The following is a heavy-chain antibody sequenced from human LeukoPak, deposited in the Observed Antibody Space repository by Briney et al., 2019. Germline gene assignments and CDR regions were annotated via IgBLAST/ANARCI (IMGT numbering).Heavy chain of an antibody. CDR3: ARVIVGATRYYYYYMDV. Sequence: GESLKISCKGSGYSFTSYWIGWVRQMPGKGLEWMGIIYPGDSDARYSPSFQGQVTISADKSISTAYLQWSSLKASDTAMYYCARVIVGATRYYYYYMDVWGKGTTVTVSS. CDR1: GYSFTSYW. V-gene: IGHV5-51*01. D-gene: IGHD1-26*01. J-gene: IGHJ6*03. CDR2: IYPGDSDA.